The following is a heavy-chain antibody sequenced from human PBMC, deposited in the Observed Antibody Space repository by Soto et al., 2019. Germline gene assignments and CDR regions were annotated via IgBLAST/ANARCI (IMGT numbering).Heavy chain of an antibody. Sequence: AETLSLTCGVSGGTIRSPDWWTWVRQPPGKGLEWIGEIFQSGSTNYTPSLESRVTISVDKSKNQFSLTLTSVTAADTAVYFCARGRGRYSSGWSWFDPWGQGILVTVSS. CDR1: GGTIRSPDW. J-gene: IGHJ5*02. D-gene: IGHD6-19*01. CDR2: IFQSGST. CDR3: ARGRGRYSSGWSWFDP. V-gene: IGHV4-4*01.